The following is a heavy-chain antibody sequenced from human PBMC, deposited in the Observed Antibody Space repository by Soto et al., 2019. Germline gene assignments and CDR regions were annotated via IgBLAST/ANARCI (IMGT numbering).Heavy chain of an antibody. V-gene: IGHV3-30-3*01. J-gene: IGHJ4*02. CDR3: ARGGGYFDWLLWFDY. Sequence: QVQLVESGGGVVQPGRSLRLSCAASGFTFSSYAMHWVRQAPGKGLEWVAVISYDGSNKYYADSVKGRFTISRDNSKNTLYLQMNSLRAEDTAVYYCARGGGYFDWLLWFDYWGQGTLVTVSS. CDR1: GFTFSSYA. CDR2: ISYDGSNK. D-gene: IGHD3-9*01.